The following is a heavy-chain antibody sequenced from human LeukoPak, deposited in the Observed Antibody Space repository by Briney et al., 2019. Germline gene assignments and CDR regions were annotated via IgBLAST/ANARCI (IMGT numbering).Heavy chain of an antibody. CDR3: TRLALEGFDY. Sequence: ASVKVSCKASGYTFTGYYMHWVQQAPGQGLEWMGWINPNSGGTNYAQKFQGRVTMTRDTSISTAYMELSRLRSDDTAVYYCTRLALEGFDYWGQGTLVTVSS. CDR1: GYTFTGYY. CDR2: INPNSGGT. J-gene: IGHJ4*02. V-gene: IGHV1-2*02.